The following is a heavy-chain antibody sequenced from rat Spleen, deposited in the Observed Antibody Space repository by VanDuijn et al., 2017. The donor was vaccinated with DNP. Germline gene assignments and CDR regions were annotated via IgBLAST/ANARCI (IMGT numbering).Heavy chain of an antibody. CDR1: GFTFSDYY. CDR2: ISYEGSST. D-gene: IGHD4-3*01. Sequence: EVQLVESGGGPVQPGRSLKLSCAASGFTFSDYYMAWVRQAPKKGLEWVASISYEGSSTYYGDSVKGRFTISRDSAKSTLYLQMNSLRSEDTATYYCARPPGAGYGWAYWGQGTLVTVSS. CDR3: ARPPGAGYGWAY. J-gene: IGHJ3*01. V-gene: IGHV5-22*01.